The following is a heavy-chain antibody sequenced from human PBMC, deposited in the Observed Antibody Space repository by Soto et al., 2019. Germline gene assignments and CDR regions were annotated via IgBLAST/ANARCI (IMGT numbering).Heavy chain of an antibody. CDR2: IDPSDSYT. CDR3: ARHGMGYCSSTSCSTDYYYYGMDV. Sequence: PGESLKISCKGSGYIFTSYWISWVRQMPGKGLEWMGRIDPSDSYTNYSPSFQGHVTISADKSISTAYLQWSSLKASATAMYYCARHGMGYCSSTSCSTDYYYYGMDVWGQGTTVTVSS. CDR1: GYIFTSYW. J-gene: IGHJ6*02. D-gene: IGHD2-2*01. V-gene: IGHV5-10-1*01.